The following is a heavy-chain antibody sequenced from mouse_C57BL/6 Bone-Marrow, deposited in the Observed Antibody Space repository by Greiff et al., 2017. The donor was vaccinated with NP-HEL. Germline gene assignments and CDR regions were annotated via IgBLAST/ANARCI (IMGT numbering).Heavy chain of an antibody. CDR2: INPNNGGT. J-gene: IGHJ3*01. V-gene: IGHV1-22*01. D-gene: IGHD4-1*01. Sequence: VQLQQSGPELVKPGASVKMSCKASGYTFTDYNMHWVKQSHGKSLEWIGYINPNNGGTSYNQKFKGKATLTVNKSSSTAYMELRSLTSEDSAVYYCAREKNWGAWFAYWGQGTLVTVSA. CDR3: AREKNWGAWFAY. CDR1: GYTFTDYN.